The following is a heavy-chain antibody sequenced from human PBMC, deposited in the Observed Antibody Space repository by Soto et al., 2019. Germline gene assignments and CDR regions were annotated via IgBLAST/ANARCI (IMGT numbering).Heavy chain of an antibody. D-gene: IGHD2-2*01. J-gene: IGHJ4*02. V-gene: IGHV1-3*01. CDR2: INAGNGNT. CDR1: GYTFTNYA. CDR3: ARGDCSSTRCYPFDY. Sequence: WASVKVSCKAFGYTFTNYAMHWVRQAPGQRLEWMGWINAGNGNTKYSQKFQGRVTITRDTSASTAYMELSSLRSEDTAVYYCARGDCSSTRCYPFDYWGQRALVPVSS.